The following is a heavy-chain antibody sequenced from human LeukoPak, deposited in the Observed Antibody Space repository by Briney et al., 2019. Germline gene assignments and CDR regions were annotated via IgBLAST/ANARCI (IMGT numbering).Heavy chain of an antibody. CDR1: GGSISSYY. J-gene: IGHJ4*02. CDR3: ARDSSGYALSFDY. V-gene: IGHV4-59*01. D-gene: IGHD3-22*01. Sequence: SETLSLTCTVSGGSISSYYWSWIRQPPGKGLEWIGYIYYSGSTNHNPSLKSRVTISVDTSKNQFSLKLSSVTAADTAVYYCARDSSGYALSFDYWGQGTLVTVS. CDR2: IYYSGST.